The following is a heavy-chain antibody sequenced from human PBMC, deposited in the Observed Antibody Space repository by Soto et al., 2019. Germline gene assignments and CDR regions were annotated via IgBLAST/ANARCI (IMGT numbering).Heavy chain of an antibody. CDR3: AKHLGYCSSTSCYGVDYYYYMDV. CDR2: FSGSGGST. Sequence: GGSLRLSCAASGFTFSSYAMSWVRQAPGKGLEWVSAFSGSGGSTYYADSVKGRFTISRDNSKNTLYLQMNSLRAEDTAVYYCAKHLGYCSSTSCYGVDYYYYMDVWGKGTTVTVSS. D-gene: IGHD2-2*01. J-gene: IGHJ6*03. V-gene: IGHV3-23*01. CDR1: GFTFSSYA.